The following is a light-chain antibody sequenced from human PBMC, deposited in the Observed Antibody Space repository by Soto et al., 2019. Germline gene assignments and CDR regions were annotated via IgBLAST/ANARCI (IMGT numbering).Light chain of an antibody. V-gene: IGKV1-8*01. CDR3: QQYYTYPRT. Sequence: AIRMTQSPSSLSASIGDRVTITCRASQGIGTYLAWYQQKPGKAPNLLIYAASILESGVPSRFSGSGSGSDFTLTISNLQSEDFATYYCQQYYTYPRTLGQGTKVDIK. J-gene: IGKJ1*01. CDR1: QGIGTY. CDR2: AAS.